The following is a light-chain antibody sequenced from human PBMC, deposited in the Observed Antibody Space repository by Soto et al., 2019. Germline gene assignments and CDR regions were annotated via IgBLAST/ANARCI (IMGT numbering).Light chain of an antibody. Sequence: QTVVTQEPSFSVSPGGTVTLTCGLSSGSVSTSYYPSWYQQTPGQAPRTLIYSTSTRSSGVPDRFSGSILGNKAALTITGAQADDESDYYCSSFAGSDSVVFGGGTKLTVL. CDR3: SSFAGSDSVV. CDR2: STS. CDR1: SGSVSTSYY. J-gene: IGLJ2*01. V-gene: IGLV8-61*01.